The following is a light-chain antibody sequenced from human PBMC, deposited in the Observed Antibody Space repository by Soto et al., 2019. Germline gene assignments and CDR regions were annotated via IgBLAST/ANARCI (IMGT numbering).Light chain of an antibody. CDR1: SSDVGGYKY. CDR2: AVN. V-gene: IGLV2-8*01. Sequence: QSALTQPPSASGSPGQSVTISCTGTSSDVGGYKYVSWYQQYPGKAPKLMIYAVNKRPSGVPDRFSGSKSGNTASLTVSGLQAEHEADYYCSSYAGSNNYVFGTGTKVTV. J-gene: IGLJ1*01. CDR3: SSYAGSNNYV.